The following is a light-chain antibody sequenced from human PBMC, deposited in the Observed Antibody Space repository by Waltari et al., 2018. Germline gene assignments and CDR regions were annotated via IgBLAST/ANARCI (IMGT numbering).Light chain of an antibody. CDR1: QSVGTW. J-gene: IGKJ2*01. V-gene: IGKV1-5*03. CDR3: QQYSSFST. Sequence: DIQMTQSPSTLSASVGDRVTISCRACQSVGTWLAWYQRKPGKAPKLLIYMASSLDSGVPSRFSGSGSGTDFTLTISSLQPDDFATYSCQQYSSFSTFGQGTKV. CDR2: MAS.